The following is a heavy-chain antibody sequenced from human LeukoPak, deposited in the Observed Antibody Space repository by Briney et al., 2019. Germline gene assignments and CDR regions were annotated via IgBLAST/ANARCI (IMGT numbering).Heavy chain of an antibody. V-gene: IGHV3-30*02. CDR2: IRYDGSNK. J-gene: IGHJ4*02. CDR3: ARDRLWYGDMYYFDC. Sequence: GGSLRLSCAASGFTFSSYGMHWVRQAPGKGLEWVAFIRYDGSNKYYADSVKGRFTISRDNSKNTLYLQMNSLRAEDTAVYYCARDRLWYGDMYYFDCWGQGTLVTVSS. D-gene: IGHD3-10*01. CDR1: GFTFSSYG.